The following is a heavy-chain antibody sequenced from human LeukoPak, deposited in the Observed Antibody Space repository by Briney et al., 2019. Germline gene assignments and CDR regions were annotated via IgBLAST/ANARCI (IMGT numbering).Heavy chain of an antibody. J-gene: IGHJ1*01. D-gene: IGHD3-3*01. Sequence: RQAPGQGLEXMXXXIXIFGTANYAQKFQGRVTITADESTSTAYMELSSLRSEDTAVYYCARGQGSGYFEFGPPPAEYFQHWGQGTLVTVSS. CDR2: XIXIFGTA. CDR3: ARGQGSGYFEFGPPPAEYFQH. V-gene: IGHV1-69*01.